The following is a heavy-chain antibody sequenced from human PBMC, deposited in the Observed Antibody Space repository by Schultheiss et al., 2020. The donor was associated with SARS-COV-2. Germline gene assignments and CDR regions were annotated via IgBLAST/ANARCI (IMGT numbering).Heavy chain of an antibody. CDR3: AREPRGFSYGTFDY. D-gene: IGHD5-18*01. CDR2: IYYSGST. J-gene: IGHJ4*02. CDR1: GGSFSGYY. V-gene: IGHV4-34*01. Sequence: GSLRLSCAVYGGSFSGYYWSWIRQPPGKGLEWIGSIYYSGSTNYNPSLKSRVTISLDTSKNQFSLSLSSVTAADTAVYYCAREPRGFSYGTFDYWGQGTLVTVSS.